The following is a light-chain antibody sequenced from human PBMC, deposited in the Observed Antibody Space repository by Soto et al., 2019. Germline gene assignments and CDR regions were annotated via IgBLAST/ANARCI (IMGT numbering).Light chain of an antibody. V-gene: IGKV3-15*01. CDR3: QQYNLWPPET. Sequence: EIVMTQSPATLSVSPGERATLSCRASQSISSDVAWYQQKPGQAPRLLIYGASTTGTGIPARFSGSGSGTEFTLTIGSLQSEDSAVYYCQQYNLWPPETFGQGTKVDIK. J-gene: IGKJ1*01. CDR1: QSISSD. CDR2: GAS.